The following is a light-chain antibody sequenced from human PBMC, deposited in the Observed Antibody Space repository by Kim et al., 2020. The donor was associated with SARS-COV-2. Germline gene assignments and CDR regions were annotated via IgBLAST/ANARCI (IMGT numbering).Light chain of an antibody. CDR1: SSVVVGYNY. CDR2: DVS. CDR3: SSYTSSSTLV. J-gene: IGLJ2*01. V-gene: IGLV2-14*03. Sequence: GQSITISSPGTSSVVVGYNYVAWYQQHPAKAPKLMILDVSNRPSGVSTRFSGSKSGNTASLTISGLHAEDEADYYCSSYTSSSTLVFGGGTQLTVL.